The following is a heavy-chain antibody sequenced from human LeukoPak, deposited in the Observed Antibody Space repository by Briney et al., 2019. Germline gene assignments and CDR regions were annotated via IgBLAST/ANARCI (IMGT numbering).Heavy chain of an antibody. D-gene: IGHD2-15*01. Sequence: SQTLSLTCTVSGGSISSGSYYWSWIRQPAGKGLEWIGRIYTSGSTSYNPSLKSRVTISVDTSKNQFSLKLSSVTAADTAVYYCAREGLGYCSGGSCPRPPHSLAPTHPFFAWVGRLYYMDVWGKGTAVTVSS. J-gene: IGHJ6*03. CDR3: AREGLGYCSGGSCPRPPHSLAPTHPFFAWVGRLYYMDV. CDR1: GGSISSGSYY. V-gene: IGHV4-61*02. CDR2: IYTSGST.